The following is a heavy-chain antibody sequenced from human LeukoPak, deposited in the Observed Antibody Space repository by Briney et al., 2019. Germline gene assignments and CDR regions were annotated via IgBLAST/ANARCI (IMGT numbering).Heavy chain of an antibody. CDR2: IIPIFGTA. Sequence: SVKVSCKASGGTFSSYAISWVRQAPGQGLEWMGGIIPIFGTANYAQKFQGRVTITADESTSTAYMELSSLRSEDTAVYYCTYYYDSSGYYWGFDYWGQGTLVTVSS. J-gene: IGHJ4*02. V-gene: IGHV1-69*13. CDR3: TYYYDSSGYYWGFDY. D-gene: IGHD3-22*01. CDR1: GGTFSSYA.